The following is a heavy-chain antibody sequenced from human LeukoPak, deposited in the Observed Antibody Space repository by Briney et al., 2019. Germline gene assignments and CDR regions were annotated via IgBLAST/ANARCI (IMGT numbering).Heavy chain of an antibody. CDR1: GYTFTSYG. CDR3: AGDREYCTSTICPVDY. CDR2: ISTYNGNT. J-gene: IGHJ4*02. V-gene: IGHV1-18*01. D-gene: IGHD2-2*01. Sequence: ASVKVSCKASGYTFTSYGISWVRQAPGQGLEWMGWISTYNGNTDCAQKFRGRVTMTTDTSTSTAYMELRSLTSDDTAVYYCAGDREYCTSTICPVDYWGQGSLVTVSS.